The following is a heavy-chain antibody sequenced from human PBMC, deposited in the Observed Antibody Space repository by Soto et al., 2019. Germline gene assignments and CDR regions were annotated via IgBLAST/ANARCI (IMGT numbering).Heavy chain of an antibody. V-gene: IGHV4-34*01. J-gene: IGHJ4*02. D-gene: IGHD2-2*01. CDR1: GGSFSGYY. Sequence: ETLSLTCAVYGGSFSGYYWSWIRQPPGKGLEWIGEINHSGSTNYNPSLKSRVTISVDTSKNQFSLKLSSVTAADTAVYYCARGRDIVVVPAALSSFDYWGQGTLVTVSS. CDR2: INHSGST. CDR3: ARGRDIVVVPAALSSFDY.